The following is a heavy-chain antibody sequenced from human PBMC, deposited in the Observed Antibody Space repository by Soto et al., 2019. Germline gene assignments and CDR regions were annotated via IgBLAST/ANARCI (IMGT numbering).Heavy chain of an antibody. Sequence: GGSLRLSCAASGFTFSDHYMDWVRQAPGKGLEWVGRIRKKANSYSTEYAGSVKGRFTVSRDDSKNSLYLQMNSLKTEDTAVYYCARGGSYSAFDLWGQGTMVTVSS. CDR1: GFTFSDHY. CDR2: IRKKANSYST. D-gene: IGHD1-26*01. J-gene: IGHJ3*01. CDR3: ARGGSYSAFDL. V-gene: IGHV3-72*01.